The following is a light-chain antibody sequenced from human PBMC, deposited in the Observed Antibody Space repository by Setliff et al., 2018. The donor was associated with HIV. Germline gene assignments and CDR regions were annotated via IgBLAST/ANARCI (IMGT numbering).Light chain of an antibody. V-gene: IGLV2-14*01. CDR2: EVT. J-gene: IGLJ1*01. Sequence: QSVLTQPASVSGSPGQSITISCTGTSSDVGDYNYVSWYQQHPGKAPKLMIYEVTNRPSGVSNRFSASKSGNTASLTISGLQAEDEADYYCSSFTSSGTYVFGTGTKVTV. CDR1: SSDVGDYNY. CDR3: SSFTSSGTYV.